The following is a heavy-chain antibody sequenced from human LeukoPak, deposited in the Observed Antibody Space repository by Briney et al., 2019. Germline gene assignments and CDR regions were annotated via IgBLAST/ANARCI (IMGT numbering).Heavy chain of an antibody. CDR2: INHSGST. J-gene: IGHJ6*02. D-gene: IGHD2-2*01. V-gene: IGHV4-34*01. CDR1: GGSFSGYY. Sequence: SETLSLTCAVYGGSFSGYYWSWIRQPPGKGLEWIGEINHSGSTNYNPSLKSRVTISVDTSKNQFSLKLSSVTAADTAVYYCARVTYQYGMDVWGQGTTVTVPS. CDR3: ARVTYQYGMDV.